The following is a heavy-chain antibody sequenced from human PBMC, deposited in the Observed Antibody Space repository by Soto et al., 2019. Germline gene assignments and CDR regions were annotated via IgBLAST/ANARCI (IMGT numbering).Heavy chain of an antibody. CDR2: IAYDGSNR. D-gene: IGHD6-6*01. J-gene: IGHJ5*02. CDR3: ARDLQAGTDHVHWFAP. CDR1: GFSISRSA. Sequence: QVQLVESGGGVVQPGRSLRLSCAASGFSISRSAMHWVRQAPGKGLEWVAVIAYDGSNRWYADSAKGRFTISRDNSKNTVYLQMSSLRGEDTAVYYCARDLQAGTDHVHWFAPWGQGTLVTVSS. V-gene: IGHV3-30*04.